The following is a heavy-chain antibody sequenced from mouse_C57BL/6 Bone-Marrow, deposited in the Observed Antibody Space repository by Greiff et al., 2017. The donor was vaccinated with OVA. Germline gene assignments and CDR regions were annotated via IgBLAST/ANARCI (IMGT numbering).Heavy chain of an antibody. J-gene: IGHJ4*01. CDR2: IDPENGDT. CDR1: GFNIKDDY. Sequence: VQLQQSGAELVRPGASVTLSCTASGFNIKDDYMHWVKQRPEQGLEWIGWIDPENGDTEYASKFQGKATITADTSSNTAYLQISSLTSEDTADYYCTTPTMVRDYWGQGTSVTVSS. D-gene: IGHD2-13*01. V-gene: IGHV14-4*01. CDR3: TTPTMVRDY.